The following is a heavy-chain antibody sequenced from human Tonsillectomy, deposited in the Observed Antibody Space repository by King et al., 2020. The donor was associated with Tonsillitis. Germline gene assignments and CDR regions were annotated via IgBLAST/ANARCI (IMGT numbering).Heavy chain of an antibody. CDR2: ISATTGST. V-gene: IGHV3-23*04. D-gene: IGHD3-22*01. CDR3: AKVDSSDYYYGYFDY. Sequence: VQLVESGGGLVQPGGSLRLSCAASGVTFRTYAMSWVRQAPGKGVEGGSAISATTGSTYSANSVKGRLTISRDNSKKMLYLQMKSLRADDTAVYYCAKVDSSDYYYGYFDYWGQGTLVTVSS. J-gene: IGHJ4*02. CDR1: GVTFRTYA.